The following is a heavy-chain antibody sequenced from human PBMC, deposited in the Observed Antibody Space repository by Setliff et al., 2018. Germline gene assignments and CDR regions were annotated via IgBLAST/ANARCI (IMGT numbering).Heavy chain of an antibody. CDR3: ARGSYYDSSGYSPDFFDY. CDR1: GASISSGSNY. D-gene: IGHD3-22*01. J-gene: IGHJ4*02. CDR2: IYTSGST. Sequence: SETLSLTCSVSGASISSGSNYWSWIRQPPWKGLEWIGYIYTSGSTNYNPSLKSRVTISLDASKNQFSLKLSSVTAADTAVYYCARGSYYDSSGYSPDFFDYWGQGTLVTVSS. V-gene: IGHV4-61*01.